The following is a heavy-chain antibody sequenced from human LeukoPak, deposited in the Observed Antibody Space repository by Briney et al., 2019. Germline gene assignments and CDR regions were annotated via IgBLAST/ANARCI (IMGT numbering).Heavy chain of an antibody. D-gene: IGHD6-19*01. J-gene: IGHJ4*02. CDR3: ARSGSGGWIDY. V-gene: IGHV6-1*01. CDR2: TYYRSKWYN. Sequence: SQTLSLTCAISGDSGSINSAAWNWMRQSPSRGLEWLGRTYYRSKWYNGYAVFVKSRISVNPDTSKNQFSLQLNSVTPEDTAVYYCARSGSGGWIDYWGQGTLVTVSS. CDR1: GDSGSINSAA.